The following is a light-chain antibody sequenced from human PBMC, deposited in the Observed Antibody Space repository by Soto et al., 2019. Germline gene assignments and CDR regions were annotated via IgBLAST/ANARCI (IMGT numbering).Light chain of an antibody. J-gene: IGKJ5*01. CDR3: QQYNSYPT. V-gene: IGKV1-9*01. CDR2: AAS. CDR1: QSIRSY. Sequence: DIQMTQSPSSLAASVGYRVNITCRASQSIRSYLNWYKQKPGKAPKLLIYAASTLQSGVPSSLSGSGSGTDFPLTISSMKPDDSATYYCQQYNSYPTFGHGTRLEIK.